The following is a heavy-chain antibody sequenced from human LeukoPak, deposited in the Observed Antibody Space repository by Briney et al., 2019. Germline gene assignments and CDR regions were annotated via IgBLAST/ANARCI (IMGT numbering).Heavy chain of an antibody. J-gene: IGHJ4*02. CDR2: ISYDGSNK. D-gene: IGHD6-19*01. Sequence: GRSLRLSCAASGFTFSSYAMHWVRQAPGKGLEWVAVISYDGSNKYYADSVKGRFTISRDNSKNTLYLQMTGLRAEDTAVYYCARAMAVAGTAFDYWGQGTLVTVSS. CDR1: GFTFSSYA. V-gene: IGHV3-30-3*01. CDR3: ARAMAVAGTAFDY.